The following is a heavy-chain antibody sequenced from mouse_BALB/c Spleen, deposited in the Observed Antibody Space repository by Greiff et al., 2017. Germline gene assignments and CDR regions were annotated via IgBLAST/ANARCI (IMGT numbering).Heavy chain of an antibody. CDR3: ARGGDCDGGAFAY. J-gene: IGHJ3*01. CDR1: GYTFTDYN. D-gene: IGHD3-1*01. V-gene: IGHV1S29*02. CDR2: IYPYNGGT. Sequence: EVQLQQSGPELVKPGASVKISCKASGYTFTDYNMHWVKQSHGKGLEWIGYIYPYNGGTGYNQKFKSKATLTVDNSSSTAYMELRSLTSEDSAVYYCARGGDCDGGAFAYWGQGTLVTVSA.